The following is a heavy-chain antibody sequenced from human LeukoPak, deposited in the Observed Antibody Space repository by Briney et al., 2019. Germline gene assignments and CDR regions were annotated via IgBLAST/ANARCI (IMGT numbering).Heavy chain of an antibody. CDR3: ARGRQVDTAMVGRNWFDP. J-gene: IGHJ5*02. Sequence: ASVKVSCTASGYTFTGYYMHWVRQAPGQGLEWMGWINPNSGGTNYAQKFQGWVTMTRDTSISTAYMELSRLISDDTAVYYCARGRQVDTAMVGRNWFDPWGQGTLVTVSS. D-gene: IGHD5-18*01. V-gene: IGHV1-2*04. CDR1: GYTFTGYY. CDR2: INPNSGGT.